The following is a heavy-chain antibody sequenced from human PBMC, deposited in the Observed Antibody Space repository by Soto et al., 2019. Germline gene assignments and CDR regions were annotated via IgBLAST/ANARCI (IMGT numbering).Heavy chain of an antibody. V-gene: IGHV1-3*05. CDR2: INAGNGNT. Sequence: QVQLVQSGAEEKKPGASVKVSCKASGYTFTSYAMHWVRQAPGQRLEWMGWINAGNGNTKYSQKFQGRVTITRDTSASTAYMELSSLRSEDTAVYYCARGRGIALSGYFDYWGQGTLVTVSS. CDR1: GYTFTSYA. D-gene: IGHD6-13*01. CDR3: ARGRGIALSGYFDY. J-gene: IGHJ4*02.